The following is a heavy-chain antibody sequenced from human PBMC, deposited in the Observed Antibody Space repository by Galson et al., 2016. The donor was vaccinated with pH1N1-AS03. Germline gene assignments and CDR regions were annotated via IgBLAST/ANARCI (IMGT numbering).Heavy chain of an antibody. CDR1: GFTFGNSW. V-gene: IGHV3-15*01. Sequence: SLRLSCAASGFTFGNSWMSWVRQAPGKGLEWVARIKDKSEGGTTDYAAPVKGRFTISRDDSKNMLYLQMNSLKTEDTAVYFCTRPIIYYDSSVFPDNDAFDIWGQGTMVTVSS. CDR2: IKDKSEGGTT. D-gene: IGHD3-22*01. J-gene: IGHJ3*02. CDR3: TRPIIYYDSSVFPDNDAFDI.